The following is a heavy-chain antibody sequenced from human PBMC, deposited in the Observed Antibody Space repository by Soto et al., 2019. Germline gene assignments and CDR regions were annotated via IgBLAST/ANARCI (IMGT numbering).Heavy chain of an antibody. J-gene: IGHJ6*03. CDR1: GFTFSSYG. V-gene: IGHV3-30*18. CDR3: AKERGYSRNSYDYYYYMDV. CDR2: ISYDGSNK. Sequence: GGSLRLSCAASGFTFSSYGMHWVRQAPGKGLEWVAVISYDGSNKYYADSVKGRFTISRDNSKNTLYLQMNSLRAEDTAVYYCAKERGYSRNSYDYYYYMDVWGKGTTVTVSS. D-gene: IGHD3-16*01.